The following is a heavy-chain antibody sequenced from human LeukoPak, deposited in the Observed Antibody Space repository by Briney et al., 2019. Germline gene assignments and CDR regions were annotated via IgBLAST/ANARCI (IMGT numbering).Heavy chain of an antibody. D-gene: IGHD4-17*01. J-gene: IGHJ4*02. Sequence: RSAETLSLTCTVSGSSISSYYWSWIRQPPGKGLEGIGYIYYSGSTNYNPSLKSRVTISEDTSKNQFSLKLSSVTAADTAVYCCARHHYGDYVPFDYWGQGTLVTVSS. V-gene: IGHV4-59*08. CDR3: ARHHYGDYVPFDY. CDR2: IYYSGST. CDR1: GSSISSYY.